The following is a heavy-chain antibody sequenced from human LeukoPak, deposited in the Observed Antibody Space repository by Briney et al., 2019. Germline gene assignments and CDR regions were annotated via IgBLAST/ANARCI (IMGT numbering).Heavy chain of an antibody. V-gene: IGHV4-39*01. CDR1: GGSISSSSYY. CDR2: IYYSGST. Sequence: PSETLSLTCTVSGGSISSSSYYWGWIRQPPGKGLEWIGSIYYSGSTYYNPSLKSRVTISADTSKNQFSLKLSSVTAADTAVYYCARLTMIVVVITTGYFDFWGQGTLVTVSS. D-gene: IGHD3-22*01. CDR3: ARLTMIVVVITTGYFDF. J-gene: IGHJ4*02.